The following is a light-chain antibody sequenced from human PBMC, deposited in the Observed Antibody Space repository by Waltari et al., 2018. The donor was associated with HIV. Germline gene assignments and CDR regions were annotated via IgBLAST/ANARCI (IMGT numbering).Light chain of an antibody. J-gene: IGLJ3*02. V-gene: IGLV6-57*01. Sequence: NFMLTQPHSVSESPGKTVTISCTRSSGNIASNYVQWYQLRPGTSPTTVIYEDKQRPSGVPDRFSGSIDSSSNSASLTSSGLKTEDEADYYCQSYDSSNFWVFGGGTKLTVL. CDR2: EDK. CDR3: QSYDSSNFWV. CDR1: SGNIASNY.